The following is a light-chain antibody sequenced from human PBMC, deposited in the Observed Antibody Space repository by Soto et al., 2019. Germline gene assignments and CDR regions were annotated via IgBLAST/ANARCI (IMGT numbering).Light chain of an antibody. Sequence: QSVLTQPASVSGSPGQSITISCTGTSSDIGAYNFVSWYQQHPGKAPKLMIYDVSNRPSGVSDRFSGFKPGDTASLTISGLQAEDEADYYCTSYTTSGSYVFGTGTKVTVL. CDR2: DVS. V-gene: IGLV2-14*01. J-gene: IGLJ1*01. CDR1: SSDIGAYNF. CDR3: TSYTTSGSYV.